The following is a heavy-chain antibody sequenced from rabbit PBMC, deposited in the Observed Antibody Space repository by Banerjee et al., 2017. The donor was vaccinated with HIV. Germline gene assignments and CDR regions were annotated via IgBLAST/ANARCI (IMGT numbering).Heavy chain of an antibody. Sequence: QSLEESGGDLVKPGASLTLTCTASGFSFSSSDYMCWVRQAPGKGLEWIAYINAGSGGNTYYASWAKGRFTISKTSSTTVTLQMTSLTAADTATYFCARDLAGVIGWNFNLWGPGTLVTVS. CDR1: GFSFSSSDY. D-gene: IGHD4-1*01. CDR3: ARDLAGVIGWNFNL. J-gene: IGHJ4*01. CDR2: INAGSGGNT. V-gene: IGHV1S40*01.